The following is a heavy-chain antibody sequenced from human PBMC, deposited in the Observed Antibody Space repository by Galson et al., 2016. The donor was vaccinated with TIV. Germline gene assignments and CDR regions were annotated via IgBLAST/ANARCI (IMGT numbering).Heavy chain of an antibody. J-gene: IGHJ3*02. V-gene: IGHV1-69*13. D-gene: IGHD5-18*01. CDR1: GGTSSSDA. CDR3: ARARGYNFENAFHI. CDR2: IIPMFKIA. Sequence: SVKVSCKASGGTSSSDAISWVRQAPGQGLEWMGGIIPMFKIADYAQKFQGRVTISADEFPSAAYMELSSLRFEDTAVYYCARARGYNFENAFHIWGQGTMVTVSS.